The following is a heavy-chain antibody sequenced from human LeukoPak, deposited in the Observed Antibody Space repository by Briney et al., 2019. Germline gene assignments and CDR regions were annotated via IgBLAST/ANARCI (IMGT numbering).Heavy chain of an antibody. Sequence: GGSLRLSCAASGFTFSRYSMNWVRQAPGKGMEWVSSISSLSYIYYADSLKRRFTISRHNPKNSLYLQMNSLRAEDTAVYYCASRTRVGATIGTDYWGQGTLVTVSS. V-gene: IGHV3-21*01. D-gene: IGHD1-26*01. CDR1: GFTFSRYS. CDR2: ISSLSYI. CDR3: ASRTRVGATIGTDY. J-gene: IGHJ4*02.